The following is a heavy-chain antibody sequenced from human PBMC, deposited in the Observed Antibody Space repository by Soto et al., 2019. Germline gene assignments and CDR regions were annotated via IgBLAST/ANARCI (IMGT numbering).Heavy chain of an antibody. Sequence: QVQLVESVGGVVQPGRSLRLSCAASGFTFSSYGMHWVRQAPGKGLEWVAVISYDGSNKYYADSVKGRFTISRDNSKNTLYLQMNSLRAEDTAVYYCAKEHYGDFDYWGQGTLVTVSS. J-gene: IGHJ4*02. CDR3: AKEHYGDFDY. CDR2: ISYDGSNK. D-gene: IGHD4-17*01. V-gene: IGHV3-30*18. CDR1: GFTFSSYG.